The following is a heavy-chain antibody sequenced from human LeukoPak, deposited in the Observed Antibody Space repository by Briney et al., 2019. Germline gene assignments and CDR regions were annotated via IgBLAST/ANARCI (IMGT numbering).Heavy chain of an antibody. D-gene: IGHD5-12*01. V-gene: IGHV3-74*01. Sequence: GGSLRLSCATSGFTFRDYWIHWVRQAPGKGLVWVGGIDNDGSDTIYADSVKGRFTVSRDNAKNTLYLQMNSLRAEDTAVYFCARGGFSHGFDVWGQGTVVTVSS. CDR1: GFTFRDYW. CDR3: ARGGFSHGFDV. CDR2: IDNDGSDT. J-gene: IGHJ3*01.